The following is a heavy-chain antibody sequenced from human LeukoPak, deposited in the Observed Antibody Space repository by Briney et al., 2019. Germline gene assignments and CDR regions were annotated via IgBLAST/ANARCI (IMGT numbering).Heavy chain of an antibody. CDR3: AKVPGQPDWYFDL. Sequence: PGGSLRLSCAASGFTFSSYDMHWVRHATGKGLEWVSAIGTAGDTYYPGSVKGRFTISRDNSKNTLYLQMNSLRAEDTAVYYCAKVPGQPDWYFDLWGRGTLVTVSS. CDR2: IGTAGDT. CDR1: GFTFSSYD. V-gene: IGHV3-13*01. J-gene: IGHJ2*01.